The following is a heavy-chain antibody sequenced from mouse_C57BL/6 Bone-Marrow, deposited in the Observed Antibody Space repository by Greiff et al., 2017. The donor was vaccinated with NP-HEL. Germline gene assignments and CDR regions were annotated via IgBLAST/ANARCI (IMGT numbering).Heavy chain of an antibody. V-gene: IGHV1-31*01. J-gene: IGHJ3*01. CDR2: IYPYNGVS. Sequence: DVQLQESGPELVKPGASVKISCKASGYSFTGYYMHWVKQSHGNILDWIGYIYPYNGVSSYNQKFKGKATLTVDKSSSTAYMELRSLTSEDSAVYYCARSHYYGSSYSFAYWGQGTLVTVSA. D-gene: IGHD1-1*01. CDR1: GYSFTGYY. CDR3: ARSHYYGSSYSFAY.